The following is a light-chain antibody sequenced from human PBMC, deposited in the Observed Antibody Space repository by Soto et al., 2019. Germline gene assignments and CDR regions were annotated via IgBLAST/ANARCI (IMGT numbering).Light chain of an antibody. CDR2: KDS. CDR1: ALPNLY. V-gene: IGLV3-25*03. CDR3: QSADSSGTYVV. J-gene: IGLJ2*01. Sequence: SYELTQPPSVSVSPGQTARITCSGDALPNLYAYWYQQKPGQAPVLMIYKDSERPSGIPERFSGSSSGTTVTLTISGVQAEDEADYYCQSADSSGTYVVFGGGTKPTVL.